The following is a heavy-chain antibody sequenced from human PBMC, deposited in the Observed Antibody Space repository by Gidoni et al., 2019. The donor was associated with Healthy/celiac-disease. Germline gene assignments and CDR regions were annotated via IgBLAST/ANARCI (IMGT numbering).Heavy chain of an antibody. D-gene: IGHD6-13*01. CDR1: GFTFSSYD. CDR3: ARGAPYSSSWYGGMDV. J-gene: IGHJ6*02. Sequence: EVQLVESGGGLVQPGGSLRLSCAASGFTFSSYDMHWVRQATGKGLEWVSAIGTAGDTYYPGSVKGRFTISRENAKNSLYLQMNSLSAGDTAVYYCARGAPYSSSWYGGMDVWGQGTTVTVSS. CDR2: IGTAGDT. V-gene: IGHV3-13*04.